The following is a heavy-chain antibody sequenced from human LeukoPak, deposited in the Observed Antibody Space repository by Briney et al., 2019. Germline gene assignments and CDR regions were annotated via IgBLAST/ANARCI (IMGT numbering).Heavy chain of an antibody. CDR1: GGSISSSSYY. CDR3: ARQYRKYGFDP. D-gene: IGHD1-26*01. V-gene: IGHV4-39*01. Sequence: PSEPLSLTCTVSGGSISSSSYYWGWIRQPPGKGLEWIGSIYYSGSTYYNPSLKSRVTISVDTSKNQFSLKLSSVTAADTAVYYCARQYRKYGFDPWGQGTLVTVSS. J-gene: IGHJ5*02. CDR2: IYYSGST.